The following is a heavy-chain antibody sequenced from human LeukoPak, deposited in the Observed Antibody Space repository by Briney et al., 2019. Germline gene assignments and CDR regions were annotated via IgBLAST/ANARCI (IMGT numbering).Heavy chain of an antibody. CDR3: ARDPGSARENWFDP. Sequence: PGGSLRLSCAASGFTFSSYSMNWVRQAPGKGLEWVSSISSSSSYIYYADSVKGRFTISRDNAKNSLYLQMNSLRAEDTAVYYCARDPGSARENWFDPWGQGTLVTVSS. CDR2: ISSSSSYI. D-gene: IGHD1-1*01. J-gene: IGHJ5*02. CDR1: GFTFSSYS. V-gene: IGHV3-21*01.